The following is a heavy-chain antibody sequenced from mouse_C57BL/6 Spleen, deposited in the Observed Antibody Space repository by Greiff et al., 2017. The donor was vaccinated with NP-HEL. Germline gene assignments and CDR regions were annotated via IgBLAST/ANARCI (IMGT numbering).Heavy chain of an antibody. J-gene: IGHJ1*03. CDR3: TRSYYYGSSYCFDV. D-gene: IGHD1-1*01. V-gene: IGHV5-17*01. CDR1: GFTFSDYG. Sequence: VQLQQSGGGLVKPGGSLKLSCAASGFTFSDYGMHWVRQAPEKGLEWVAYISSGSSTIYYADTVKGRFTISRDNAKNTLFLQMTSLSSEYTAMYYCTRSYYYGSSYCFDVWGTGTTVTVSS. CDR2: ISSGSSTI.